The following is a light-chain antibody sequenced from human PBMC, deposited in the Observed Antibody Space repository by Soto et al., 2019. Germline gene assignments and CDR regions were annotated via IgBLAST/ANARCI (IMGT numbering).Light chain of an antibody. V-gene: IGKV3-20*01. J-gene: IGKJ2*01. Sequence: EVVLTQSPGTLSLSPGERATLSCRASQTVSNNYLAWYQQKPGQAPRLLIFGSSDRATGIPDRFSGSGSGTDFTLTISRLEPEDFAVYYCQQYCSSPPYTFGQGTNLEIK. CDR2: GSS. CDR3: QQYCSSPPYT. CDR1: QTVSNNY.